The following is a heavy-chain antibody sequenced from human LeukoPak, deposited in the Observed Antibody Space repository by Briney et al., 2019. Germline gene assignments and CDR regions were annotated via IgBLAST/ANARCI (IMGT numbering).Heavy chain of an antibody. Sequence: PSETLSLTCTVSGGSMSSYYWSWIRQPPGRGLEWIGYIHYSGSINSNPSLKSRVTISVDTSKNQFSLRLSSVTAADTAVYYCARVGSYAFDIWGQGTMVTVSS. J-gene: IGHJ3*02. CDR2: IHYSGSI. CDR3: ARVGSYAFDI. V-gene: IGHV4-59*01. CDR1: GGSMSSYY.